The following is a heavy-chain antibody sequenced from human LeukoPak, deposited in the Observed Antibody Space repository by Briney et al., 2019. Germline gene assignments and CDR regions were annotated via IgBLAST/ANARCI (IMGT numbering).Heavy chain of an antibody. D-gene: IGHD3-22*01. J-gene: IGHJ4*02. V-gene: IGHV4-59*05. Sequence: SETLSLTCTVSGGSISSYYWSWIRQPPGKGLEWIGSIYYSGSTYYNPSLKSRVTISVDTSKNQFSLKLSSVTAADTAVYYCARRLRYYDSSGSFDYWGQGTLVTVSS. CDR1: GGSISSYY. CDR2: IYYSGST. CDR3: ARRLRYYDSSGSFDY.